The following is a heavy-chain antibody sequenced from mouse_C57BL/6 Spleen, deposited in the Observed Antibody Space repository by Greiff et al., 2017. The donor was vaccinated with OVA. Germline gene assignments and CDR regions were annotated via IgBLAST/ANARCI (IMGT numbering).Heavy chain of an antibody. Sequence: VMLVESGAELVRPGTSVKMSCKASGYTFTNYWIGWAKQRPGHGLEWIGDIYPGGGYTNYNEKFKGKATLTADKSSSTAYMQFSSLTSEDSAIYYCARGVPYWYFDVWGTGTTVTVSS. V-gene: IGHV1-63*01. CDR2: IYPGGGYT. J-gene: IGHJ1*03. CDR1: GYTFTNYW. CDR3: ARGVPYWYFDV.